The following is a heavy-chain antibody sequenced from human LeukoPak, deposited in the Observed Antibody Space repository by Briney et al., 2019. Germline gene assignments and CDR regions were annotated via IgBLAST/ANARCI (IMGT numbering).Heavy chain of an antibody. D-gene: IGHD3-9*01. V-gene: IGHV1-69*04. CDR1: GGTFSSYA. Sequence: GPSVKVSCKASGGTFSSYAISWVRQAPGQGLEWMGRIIPILGIANYAQKFQGRVTITADKSTSTAYMELSSLRSEDTAVYYCASDRGDYDILTGWAFDIWGQGTMVTVSS. CDR3: ASDRGDYDILTGWAFDI. J-gene: IGHJ3*02. CDR2: IIPILGIA.